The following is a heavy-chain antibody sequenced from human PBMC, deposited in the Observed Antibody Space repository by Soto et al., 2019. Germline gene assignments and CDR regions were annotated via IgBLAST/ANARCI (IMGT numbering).Heavy chain of an antibody. CDR1: GFSFSRYG. Sequence: GGSLRLSCAASGFSFSRYGIHWVRQAPGKGLEWVAVISYDESTTFYADSVKGRFTISRDNSKNTLFLQMNSLRPEDTAVYYCSKAMIGSYDSDAFDVWGQGKMVNVS. CDR3: SKAMIGSYDSDAFDV. V-gene: IGHV3-30*18. CDR2: ISYDESTT. D-gene: IGHD3-22*01. J-gene: IGHJ3*01.